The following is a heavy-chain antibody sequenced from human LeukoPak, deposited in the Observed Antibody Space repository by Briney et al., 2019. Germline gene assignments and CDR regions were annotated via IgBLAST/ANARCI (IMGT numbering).Heavy chain of an antibody. CDR2: ISYDGSNK. CDR3: ARSPTVTDTPYYFDY. V-gene: IGHV3-30*04. CDR1: GFTFSSYA. D-gene: IGHD4-17*01. J-gene: IGHJ4*02. Sequence: GGSLRLSCAASGFTFSSYAMHWVRQAPGKGLEWVAVISYDGSNKYYADSVKGRFTISRDNAKNSLYLQMNSLRAEDTAVYYCARSPTVTDTPYYFDYWGQGTLVTVSS.